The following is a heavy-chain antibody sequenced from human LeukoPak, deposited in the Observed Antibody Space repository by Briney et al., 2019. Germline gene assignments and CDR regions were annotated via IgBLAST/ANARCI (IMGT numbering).Heavy chain of an antibody. V-gene: IGHV3-23*01. J-gene: IGHJ4*02. CDR2: ISGSGGST. CDR1: GFTFSSYA. CDR3: AKSAKDIVVVPAAIGSFDY. Sequence: GGSLRLSCAASGFTFSSYAMSWVRQAPGKGLEWVSAISGSGGSTYYADSVKGRFTISRDNSKNTLYLQMNSLRAEDTAVYYCAKSAKDIVVVPAAIGSFDYWGQGTLVTVSS. D-gene: IGHD2-2*01.